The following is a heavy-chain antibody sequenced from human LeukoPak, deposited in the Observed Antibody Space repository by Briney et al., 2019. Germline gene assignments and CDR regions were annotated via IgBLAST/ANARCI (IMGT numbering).Heavy chain of an antibody. D-gene: IGHD1-20*01. CDR3: AKDGGNWNFDY. V-gene: IGHV3-30*02. J-gene: IGHJ4*02. CDR2: IRSDGSDK. Sequence: GGSLRLSCAASGFIFNIYAMHWVRQAPGKGLEWVAFIRSDGSDKYYADSVKGRFTISRDNSKNTVYVQMNNLRAEDTALYYCAKDGGNWNFDYWGQGTLVTVPS. CDR1: GFIFNIYA.